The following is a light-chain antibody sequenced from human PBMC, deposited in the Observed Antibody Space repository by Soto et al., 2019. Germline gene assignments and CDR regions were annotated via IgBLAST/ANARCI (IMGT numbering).Light chain of an antibody. CDR2: EGS. V-gene: IGLV2-23*01. J-gene: IGLJ2*01. Sequence: QSVLTQPASVSGSPGQSITISCAGTSSDFGSYNLVSWYQQHPGKAPKLMIYEGSKRPSGVSNRFSGSKSGNTASLTISGLQAEDEADYYCCSYAGSSTHVVFGGGTKVTVL. CDR1: SSDFGSYNL. CDR3: CSYAGSSTHVV.